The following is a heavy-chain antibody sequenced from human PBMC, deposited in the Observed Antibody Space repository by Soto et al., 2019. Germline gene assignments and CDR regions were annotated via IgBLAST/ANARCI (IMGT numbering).Heavy chain of an antibody. CDR2: ISGSGGST. Sequence: PGGSLRLSCAASGFTFSSYAMSWVRQAPGKGLEWVSAISGSGGSTYYADSVKGRFTISRDNSKNTLYLQMNSLRAEDTAVYYCAKGTAGFYYYYGMDVWGQGTTVTVSS. J-gene: IGHJ6*02. D-gene: IGHD5-18*01. CDR1: GFTFSSYA. V-gene: IGHV3-23*01. CDR3: AKGTAGFYYYYGMDV.